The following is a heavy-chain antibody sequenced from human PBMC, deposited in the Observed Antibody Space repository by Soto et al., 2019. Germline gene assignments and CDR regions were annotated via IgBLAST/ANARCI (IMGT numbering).Heavy chain of an antibody. CDR3: ARWVGGSMYDNSGKYAS. J-gene: IGHJ5*02. V-gene: IGHV3-30*03. Sequence: QVQLVESGGGVVQPGRSLRLTCAASGFTFSSNGMHWVRQAPGKGLEWVALVAYDGSKTYYGDSVRGRFTISRDNSENKLYMQMNSLRAEDTAVYYCARWVGGSMYDNSGKYASLGQGTPVTVSS. CDR2: VAYDGSKT. CDR1: GFTFSSNG. D-gene: IGHD3-22*01.